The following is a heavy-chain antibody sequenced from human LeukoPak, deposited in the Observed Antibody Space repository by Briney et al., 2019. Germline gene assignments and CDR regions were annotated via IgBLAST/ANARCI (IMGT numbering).Heavy chain of an antibody. CDR2: ISGYNGNT. Sequence: ASVKVSCKASGYTFTSSAISWVRQAPGQGLEWMGWISGYNGNTNYVQRLQGRVTMTTDTSTSTAYMELRSLRSDDTAVYYCARVVDSDWFDSRGQGTLVTVSS. J-gene: IGHJ5*01. D-gene: IGHD2-21*01. V-gene: IGHV1-18*01. CDR1: GYTFTSSA. CDR3: ARVVDSDWFDS.